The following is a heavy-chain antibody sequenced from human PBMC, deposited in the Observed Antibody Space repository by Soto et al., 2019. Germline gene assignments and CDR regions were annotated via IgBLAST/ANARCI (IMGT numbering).Heavy chain of an antibody. CDR2: MNPNSGNT. D-gene: IGHD3-22*01. Sequence: ASVKLYWKASGYRFASYDISLVRQATGQGLDWMGWMNPNSGNTGYAQKFQGRVTMTRNTSISTAYMELSSLRSEDTAVYYCARGYDYYDSSGYRRPGGMDVWGQGTTVTVSS. CDR3: ARGYDYYDSSGYRRPGGMDV. J-gene: IGHJ6*02. V-gene: IGHV1-8*01. CDR1: GYRFASYD.